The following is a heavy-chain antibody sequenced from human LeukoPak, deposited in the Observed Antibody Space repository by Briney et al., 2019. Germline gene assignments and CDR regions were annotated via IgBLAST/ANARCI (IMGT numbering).Heavy chain of an antibody. V-gene: IGHV3-21*01. CDR1: GFTFTSYS. J-gene: IGHJ3*02. CDR2: ISGSSSYI. CDR3: AREYCSGGSCYSDAFDI. D-gene: IGHD2-15*01. Sequence: PGGSLRLSCAASGFTFTSYSMNWVRQAPGKGLEWVSSISGSSSYIYYADSVAGRFTISRDNAKNSLYLQMNSLRAEDTAVYYCAREYCSGGSCYSDAFDIWGQGTMVTV.